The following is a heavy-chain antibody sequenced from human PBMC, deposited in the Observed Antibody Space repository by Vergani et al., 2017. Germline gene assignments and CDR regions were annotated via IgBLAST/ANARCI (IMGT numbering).Heavy chain of an antibody. J-gene: IGHJ6*02. V-gene: IGHV5-51*01. Sequence: EVQQVQSGAEVKKPGESLKISCKGSGYSFTSYWIGWVRQMPGKGLEWMGIIYPGDSDTRYSPSFQGQVTISADKSISTAYLQWSSLKASDTAMYYCARHRGWGLVVVAATPWYYYYGMDVWGQGTTVTVSS. CDR2: IYPGDSDT. D-gene: IGHD2-15*01. CDR3: ARHRGWGLVVVAATPWYYYYGMDV. CDR1: GYSFTSYW.